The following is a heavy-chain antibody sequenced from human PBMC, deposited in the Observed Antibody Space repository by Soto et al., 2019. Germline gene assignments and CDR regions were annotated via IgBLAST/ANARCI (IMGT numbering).Heavy chain of an antibody. V-gene: IGHV1-18*01. CDR3: ARDHPGYYDSSGYYQLDDYYYYYGMDV. Sequence: ASVKVSCKASGYTFTSYGISWVRQAPGQGLEWMGWISAYNGNTNYAQKLQGRVTMTTDTSTSTAYMELRSLRSDDTAVYYCARDHPGYYDSSGYYQLDDYYYYYGMDVWVQGTTVTVSS. J-gene: IGHJ6*02. CDR2: ISAYNGNT. CDR1: GYTFTSYG. D-gene: IGHD3-22*01.